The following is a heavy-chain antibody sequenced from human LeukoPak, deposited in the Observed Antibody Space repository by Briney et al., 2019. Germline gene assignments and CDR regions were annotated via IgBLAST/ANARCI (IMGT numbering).Heavy chain of an antibody. CDR3: ARHRRHRVYYDSSGYYHDGFDI. D-gene: IGHD3-22*01. CDR1: GYTFSNYG. Sequence: GASVKVSCKASGYTFSNYGISWVRQAPGQGLEWMGWITSYSGNKKYAQKLQGRVTMTTDTSTSTAYMELRSLRSDDTAVYYCARHRRHRVYYDSSGYYHDGFDIWGQGTMVTVSS. V-gene: IGHV1-18*01. J-gene: IGHJ3*02. CDR2: ITSYSGNK.